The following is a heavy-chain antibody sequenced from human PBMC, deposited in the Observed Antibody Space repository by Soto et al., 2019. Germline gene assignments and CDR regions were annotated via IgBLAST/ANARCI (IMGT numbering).Heavy chain of an antibody. V-gene: IGHV1-69*13. Sequence: ASVKVSCKASGGTFSSYAISWVRQAPGQGLEWMGGIIPIFGTANYAQKFQGRVTITADESTSTADMELSSLRSGDTAVYYCARAPREYSGYESGYYYFIDVWGKGTTVTVSS. CDR3: ARAPREYSGYESGYYYFIDV. J-gene: IGHJ6*03. D-gene: IGHD5-12*01. CDR1: GGTFSSYA. CDR2: IIPIFGTA.